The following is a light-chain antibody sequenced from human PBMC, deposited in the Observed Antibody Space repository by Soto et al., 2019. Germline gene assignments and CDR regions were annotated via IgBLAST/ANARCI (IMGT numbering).Light chain of an antibody. CDR3: QQSYSTLFT. Sequence: SPSSLSASVEDRVTITCRASQSISSYLNWYQQKPGKAPKLLIYAASSLQSGVPSRFSGSGSGTDFTLTISSLQPEDFATYYCQQSYSTLFTFGPGTKVDIK. V-gene: IGKV1-39*01. CDR1: QSISSY. CDR2: AAS. J-gene: IGKJ3*01.